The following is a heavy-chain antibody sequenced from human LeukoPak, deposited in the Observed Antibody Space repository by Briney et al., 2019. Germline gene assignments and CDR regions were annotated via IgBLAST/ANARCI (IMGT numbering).Heavy chain of an antibody. CDR1: GGSISSYY. V-gene: IGHV4-4*09. Sequence: SETLSLTCTVSGGSISSYYWSWIRQPPGKGLEWIGYIYTSGSTNYNPSLKSRVTISVDTSKNQFSLKLSSVTAADTAVYYCARRNLWGWFDPWGQGTLVTVSS. D-gene: IGHD3-10*01. CDR2: IYTSGST. CDR3: ARRNLWGWFDP. J-gene: IGHJ5*02.